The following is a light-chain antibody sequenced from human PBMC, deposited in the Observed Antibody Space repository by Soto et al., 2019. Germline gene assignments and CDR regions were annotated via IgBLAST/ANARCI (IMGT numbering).Light chain of an antibody. J-gene: IGKJ5*01. CDR2: DAS. V-gene: IGKV3-15*01. CDR3: QQYDRWPPVT. Sequence: EIILTQSPDTLSLSPGERATLSCRASQTVSSNYLAWWQQRPGQAPRLLIYDASTRATGIPARFSGSGSGTEFTLTISSLQSEDSAVYYCQQYDRWPPVTFGQGTRLEIK. CDR1: QTVSSN.